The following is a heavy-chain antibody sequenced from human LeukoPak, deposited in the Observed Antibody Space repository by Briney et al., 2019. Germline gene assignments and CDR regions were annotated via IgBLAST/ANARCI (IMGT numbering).Heavy chain of an antibody. CDR1: GFTFSSHW. Sequence: ETGGSLRLSCAASGFTFSSHWMNWVRQAPGGGLEWVASIKEDGSENHYVDSVSGRFTISRDNAKNSLHLQMSSLRAEDTAVYYCARRGITISGVLVYHYSGLDVWGQGTTVTVSS. D-gene: IGHD3-3*01. CDR3: ARRGITISGVLVYHYSGLDV. V-gene: IGHV3-7*01. CDR2: IKEDGSEN. J-gene: IGHJ6*02.